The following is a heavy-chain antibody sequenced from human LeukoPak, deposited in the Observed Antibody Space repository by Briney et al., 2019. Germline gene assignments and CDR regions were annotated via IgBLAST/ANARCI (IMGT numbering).Heavy chain of an antibody. CDR3: ARELDTMFFDY. CDR2: AGWAGGTT. D-gene: IGHD5-18*01. CDR1: GFNFDRYT. V-gene: IGHV3-43*01. Sequence: GGSLRLSCATSGFNFDRYTIHWVRQAPGKGLEWVSLAGWAGGTTYYSDSVRGRLTISRDSGKNSVYLQMNSLTTDDTAFYFCARELDTMFFDYWGQGALVTVSS. J-gene: IGHJ4*02.